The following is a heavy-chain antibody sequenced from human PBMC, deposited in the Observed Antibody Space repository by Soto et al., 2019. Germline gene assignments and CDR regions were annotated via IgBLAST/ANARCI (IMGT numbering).Heavy chain of an antibody. CDR3: AKLPNCGGDCYFDY. D-gene: IGHD2-21*02. Sequence: QVQLVESGGGVVKPGGSLRLSCATSGFAFSSYGMHWVRQAPGKGLEWVAVVRFDAINKYYADSVKGRFTISRDNSKSMVYLQINSLRPDHTAVYYCAKLPNCGGDCYFDYWGQGTLVTVSS. CDR2: VRFDAINK. J-gene: IGHJ4*02. CDR1: GFAFSSYG. V-gene: IGHV3-30*02.